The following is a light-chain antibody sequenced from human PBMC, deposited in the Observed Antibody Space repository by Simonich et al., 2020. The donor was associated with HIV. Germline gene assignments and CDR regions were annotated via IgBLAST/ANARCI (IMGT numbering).Light chain of an antibody. CDR3: QSFGSSRV. CDR2: ENN. CDR1: SGSIASNY. Sequence: NFMLTQPHSVSESPGKTVTISCTRSSGSIASNYVQWYQQRPGSSPINVIYENNKSPSGVPDRFSASIDSSSNSASLIISGLKTEDEADYYCQSFGSSRVFGGGTRLTVL. J-gene: IGLJ3*02. V-gene: IGLV6-57*01.